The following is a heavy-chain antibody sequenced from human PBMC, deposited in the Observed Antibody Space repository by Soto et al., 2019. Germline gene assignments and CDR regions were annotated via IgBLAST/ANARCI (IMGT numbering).Heavy chain of an antibody. CDR2: MNPNSGNT. Sequence: QVQLVQSGAEVKKPGASVKVSCKASGYTFTSYDINWVRQATGQGLEWMGWMNPNSGNTGYAQKFQGRVTMTRNTSISTAYMELGSLRPEDTAVYYCAGGGGGPAARAVWFDPWGQGTLVTVSS. J-gene: IGHJ5*02. V-gene: IGHV1-8*01. CDR1: GYTFTSYD. D-gene: IGHD2-2*01. CDR3: AGGGGGPAARAVWFDP.